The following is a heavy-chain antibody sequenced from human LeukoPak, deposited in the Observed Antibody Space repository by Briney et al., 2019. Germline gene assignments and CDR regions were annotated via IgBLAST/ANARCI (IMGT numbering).Heavy chain of an antibody. CDR3: ANPYSGSYYFDY. CDR2: ISGSGGST. CDR1: GFTFSSYA. J-gene: IGHJ4*02. D-gene: IGHD1-26*01. Sequence: PGGSLRLSCAASGFTFSSYAMSWVRQAPGKGLEWVSGISGSGGSTYYADSVKGRFTISRDNSKNKVYLQMSSLRAEDTAVYYCANPYSGSYYFDYWGRGTLVTVSS. V-gene: IGHV3-23*01.